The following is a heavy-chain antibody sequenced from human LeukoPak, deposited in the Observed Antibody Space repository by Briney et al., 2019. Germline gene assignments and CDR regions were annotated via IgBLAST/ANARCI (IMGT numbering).Heavy chain of an antibody. Sequence: SGPALVKPTQTLTLTCTFSGFSLSTSGMCVSWIRQSPGKALEWLARIDWDDDRYYNASLKTKLTISKDTSKNQVVLTMTNMDPVDTATCYCARSSRDHYYNYGMDVWGQGTTVTVSS. D-gene: IGHD5-24*01. CDR3: ARSSRDHYYNYGMDV. CDR2: IDWDDDR. CDR1: GFSLSTSGMC. J-gene: IGHJ6*02. V-gene: IGHV2-70*11.